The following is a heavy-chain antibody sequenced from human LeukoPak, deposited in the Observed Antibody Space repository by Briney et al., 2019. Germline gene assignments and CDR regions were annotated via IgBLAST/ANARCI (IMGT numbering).Heavy chain of an antibody. Sequence: GGSLRLSCAASGFTVSSNYMSWVRQAPGKGLEWVSVIYSGGSTYYADSVKGRFTISRDNSKNTLYLQMNSLRAEDTAVYYCATDAVATAEYYFDYWGQGTLVTVSS. J-gene: IGHJ4*02. CDR3: ATDAVATAEYYFDY. V-gene: IGHV3-53*05. D-gene: IGHD5-12*01. CDR1: GFTVSSNY. CDR2: IYSGGST.